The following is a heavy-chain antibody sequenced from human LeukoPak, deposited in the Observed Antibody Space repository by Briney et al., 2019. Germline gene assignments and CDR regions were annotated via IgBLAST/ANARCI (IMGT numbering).Heavy chain of an antibody. V-gene: IGHV1-46*01. Sequence: GASVKVSCKASGYTFTSYYMHWVRQAPGQGLEWMGIINPSGGSTSYAQKFQGRVTMTRDTSTSTVYMELSSLRSEDTAVYYCATNPLKRPDYGDYYFDYWGQGTLVTVSS. CDR1: GYTFTSYY. J-gene: IGHJ4*02. CDR2: INPSGGST. D-gene: IGHD4-17*01. CDR3: ATNPLKRPDYGDYYFDY.